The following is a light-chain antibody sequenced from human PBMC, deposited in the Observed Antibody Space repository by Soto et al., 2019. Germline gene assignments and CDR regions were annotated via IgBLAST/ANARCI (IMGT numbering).Light chain of an antibody. V-gene: IGKV3-11*01. CDR2: DAF. CDR1: QSVSRY. J-gene: IGKJ5*01. CDR3: QQRSNWPT. Sequence: EIVLTQSPVTLSLSPGERATLSCRASQSVSRYLAWYQQKPDQAPRLLIYDAFNRATGIPARFSGSGSGTDFTLTISSLEPEDFAVYYCQQRSNWPTFGQGTRLEIK.